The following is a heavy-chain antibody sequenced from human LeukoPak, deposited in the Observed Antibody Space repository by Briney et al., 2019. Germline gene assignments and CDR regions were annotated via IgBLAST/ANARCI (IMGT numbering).Heavy chain of an antibody. CDR3: ARGKVGYSYFDY. CDR2: ISSSSGYI. CDR1: GFTFSTYS. Sequence: KPGGSLRLSCAASGFTFSTYSMNWVRQAPGKGLEWVSSISSSSGYIHYADSVEGRFTISRDNAKNSLYLQMNSLRDTDTAVYYCARGKVGYSYFDYWGQGTLVTVSS. J-gene: IGHJ4*02. V-gene: IGHV3-21*01. D-gene: IGHD5-18*01.